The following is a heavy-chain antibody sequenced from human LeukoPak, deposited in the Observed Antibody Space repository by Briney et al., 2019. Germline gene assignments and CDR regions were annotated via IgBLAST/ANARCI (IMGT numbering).Heavy chain of an antibody. V-gene: IGHV3-30*02. CDR1: GFTCSSFA. D-gene: IGHD3-9*01. J-gene: IGHJ4*02. Sequence: GRSLRLSCAASGFTCSSFAMHWVRQAPGKGLEWVAFIRYDGSNKYYADSVKGRFTISRDNSKNTLYLQMNSLRAEDTAVYYCAKDSHHYDILTGYYHFDYWGQGALVTVSS. CDR3: AKDSHHYDILTGYYHFDY. CDR2: IRYDGSNK.